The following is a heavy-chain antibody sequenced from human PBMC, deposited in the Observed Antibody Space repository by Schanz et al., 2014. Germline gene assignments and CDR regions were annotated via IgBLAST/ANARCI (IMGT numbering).Heavy chain of an antibody. D-gene: IGHD1-26*01. Sequence: EVQLVESGGGLVQPGGSLRLSCAASGFTFSSYGMHWVRQAPGKGLEWVSSISSSGSYIYFPDSVKGRFTISRDNSKNTLYLQMNSLRAEDTAVYYCVKDLQRELLRDDHYYGMDVWGQGTTVTVSS. CDR1: GFTFSSYG. V-gene: IGHV3-21*01. J-gene: IGHJ6*02. CDR2: ISSSGSYI. CDR3: VKDLQRELLRDDHYYGMDV.